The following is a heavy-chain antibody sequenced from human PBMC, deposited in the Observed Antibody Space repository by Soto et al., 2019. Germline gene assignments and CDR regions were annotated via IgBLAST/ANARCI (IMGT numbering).Heavy chain of an antibody. CDR2: TYYRSKWYN. CDR3: ARVMFPSEWLVWSHGAFDI. J-gene: IGHJ3*02. V-gene: IGHV6-1*01. CDR1: GESVSSNSAA. D-gene: IGHD6-19*01. Sequence: PSQTLSLTCAISGESVSSNSAAWNWIRQSPSRGLEWLGRTYYRSKWYNDYAVSVKSRITINPDTSKNQFSLQLNSVTPEDTAVYYCARVMFPSEWLVWSHGAFDIWGQGTMVTVSS.